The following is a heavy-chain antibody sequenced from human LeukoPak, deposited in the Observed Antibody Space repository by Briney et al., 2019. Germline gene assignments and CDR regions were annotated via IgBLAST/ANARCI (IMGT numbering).Heavy chain of an antibody. V-gene: IGHV4-39*01. CDR1: GGSISSYY. D-gene: IGHD5-24*01. CDR2: IYYSGST. CDR3: ARLYGGMATIRGYFDL. J-gene: IGHJ2*01. Sequence: SETLSLTCTASGGSISSYYWGWIRQPPGKGLEWTGSIYYSGSTYYNPSLKSRVTISVDTSKNQFSLKLSSVTAADTAVYYCARLYGGMATIRGYFDLWGRGTLVTVSS.